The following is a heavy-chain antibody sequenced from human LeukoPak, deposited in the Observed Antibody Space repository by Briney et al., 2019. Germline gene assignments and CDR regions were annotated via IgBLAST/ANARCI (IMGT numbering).Heavy chain of an antibody. J-gene: IGHJ4*02. Sequence: GGSLRLSCEASGFTIISYAMSWVRQAPGKGLEWVSAVSGTADNTYYVESVRGRFTISRDNSKNTLYLQMNSLRAEDAAVYFCAKATYYYDSYGYNGVFDYWGQGTLVTLSS. CDR3: AKATYYYDSYGYNGVFDY. CDR1: GFTIISYA. V-gene: IGHV3-23*01. D-gene: IGHD3-22*01. CDR2: VSGTADNT.